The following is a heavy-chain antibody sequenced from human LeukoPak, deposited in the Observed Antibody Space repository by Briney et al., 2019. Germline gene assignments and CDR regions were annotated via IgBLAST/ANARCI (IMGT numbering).Heavy chain of an antibody. D-gene: IGHD5-24*01. CDR3: ASLSIIP. Sequence: PGGSLRLSCAASGFTFSSYWMSWVRQAPGKGLEWVSYVSSSSSTIYYADSVKGRFTISRDNAKNSLYLQMNSLRAEDTAVYYCASLSIIPWGQGTLVTVSS. J-gene: IGHJ5*02. CDR2: VSSSSSTI. V-gene: IGHV3-48*01. CDR1: GFTFSSYW.